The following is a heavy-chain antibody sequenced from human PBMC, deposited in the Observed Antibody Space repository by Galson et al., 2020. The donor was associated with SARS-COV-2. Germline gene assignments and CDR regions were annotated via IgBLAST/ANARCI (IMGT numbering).Heavy chain of an antibody. Sequence: GGSLRLSCAASGFPFSSYSMNWVRQAPGKGLEWVSSISSSSNYIYYADSVKGRFTISRDNAENSVFLVMNGLRAEDTAVYYCARDASWAMFGMDVWGQGTPVTVAS. V-gene: IGHV3-21*01. CDR1: GFPFSSYS. CDR2: ISSSSNYI. J-gene: IGHJ6*02. D-gene: IGHD3-10*02. CDR3: ARDASWAMFGMDV.